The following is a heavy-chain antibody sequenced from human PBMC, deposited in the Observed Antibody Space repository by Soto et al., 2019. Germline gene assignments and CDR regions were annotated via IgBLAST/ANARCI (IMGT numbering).Heavy chain of an antibody. Sequence: QVQLQESGPGLVKPSGTLSLTCAVSGGSISSSNWWSWVRQPPGKGLEWIGEIYHSGSTNYNPSLMRDVTISVRKSKNRISLRLSTVTAADTAVYYCALCSSSCPHGGGDYWGQGTLVTVSS. D-gene: IGHD6-13*01. J-gene: IGHJ4*02. CDR1: GGSISSSNW. V-gene: IGHV4-4*02. CDR2: IYHSGST. CDR3: ALCSSSCPHGGGDY.